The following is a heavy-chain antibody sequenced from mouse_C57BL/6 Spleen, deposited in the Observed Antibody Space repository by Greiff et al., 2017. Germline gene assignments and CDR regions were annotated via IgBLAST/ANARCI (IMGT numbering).Heavy chain of an antibody. D-gene: IGHD1-1*01. Sequence: QVQLQQPGAELVKPGASVKLSCKASGYTFTSYWMHWVKQRPGQGLEWIGMIHPNSGSTNYNEKFKSKATLTVDKSSSTAYMQLSRLTSEDSAVYYCARDYYGSSYFDVWGTGTTVTVSS. V-gene: IGHV1-64*01. J-gene: IGHJ1*03. CDR1: GYTFTSYW. CDR2: IHPNSGST. CDR3: ARDYYGSSYFDV.